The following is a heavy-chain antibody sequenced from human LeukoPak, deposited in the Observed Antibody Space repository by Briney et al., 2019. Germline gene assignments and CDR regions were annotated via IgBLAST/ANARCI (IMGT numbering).Heavy chain of an antibody. CDR1: GFTFSNFX. Sequence: LSCXASGFTFSNFXXCWVRQAPGXGLEWVANINQDGSEKYYLDSVKGRFTISRDNAKKSHYLQLNSLRAEDTAVYHCARSSLGXXXYWGX. CDR3: ARSSLGXXXY. D-gene: IGHD3-16*01. V-gene: IGHV3-7*05. J-gene: IGHJ4*02. CDR2: INQDGSEK.